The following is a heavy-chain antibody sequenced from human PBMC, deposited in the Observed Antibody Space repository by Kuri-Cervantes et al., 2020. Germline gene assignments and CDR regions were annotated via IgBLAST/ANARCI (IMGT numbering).Heavy chain of an antibody. J-gene: IGHJ5*02. D-gene: IGHD3-9*01. Sequence: SETLSLTCTVFGGSISNYYWTWIRQPAGQGLEWIGRIYISGSPNYNPSLKSRVTMSVDTSKNQFSLTLNSLTAADTAVYYCARDNYHILTGRWFGPWGQGTLVTVSS. CDR2: IYISGSP. V-gene: IGHV4-4*07. CDR1: GGSISNYY. CDR3: ARDNYHILTGRWFGP.